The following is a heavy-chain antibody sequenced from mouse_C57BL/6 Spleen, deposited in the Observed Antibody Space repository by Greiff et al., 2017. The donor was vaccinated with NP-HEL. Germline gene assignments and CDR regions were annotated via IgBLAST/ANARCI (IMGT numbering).Heavy chain of an antibody. J-gene: IGHJ3*01. CDR1: GYSITSGYY. V-gene: IGHV3-6*01. D-gene: IGHD1-1*01. CDR3: AREDYGSKN. Sequence: DVKLQESGPGLVKPSQSLSLTCSVTGYSITSGYYWNWIRQFPGNKLEWMGYISYDGSNNYNPSLKNRISITRDTSKNQFFLKLNSVTTEDTATYYCAREDYGSKNWGQGTLVTVSA. CDR2: ISYDGSN.